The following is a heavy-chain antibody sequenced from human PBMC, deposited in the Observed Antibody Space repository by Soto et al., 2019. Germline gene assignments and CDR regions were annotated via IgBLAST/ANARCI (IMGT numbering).Heavy chain of an antibody. D-gene: IGHD5-18*01. V-gene: IGHV1-69*01. CDR3: ARGREYSYPFPTDY. Sequence: QVQLVQSGAEVKKPGSSVKVSCKASGGTFSSSVITWVRQAPGQGLEWMGGIIPIFGTANYAQKFQGRVTITADESTSTAYMELSSLRSEDTAVYYCARGREYSYPFPTDYWGQGTLVTVSS. CDR2: IIPIFGTA. CDR1: GGTFSSSV. J-gene: IGHJ4*02.